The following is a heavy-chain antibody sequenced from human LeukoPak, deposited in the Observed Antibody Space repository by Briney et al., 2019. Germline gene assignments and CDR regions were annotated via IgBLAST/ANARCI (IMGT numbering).Heavy chain of an antibody. D-gene: IGHD5-18*01. CDR1: GGSISSSSYY. CDR2: IYYSGST. V-gene: IGHV4-39*07. CDR3: GSGYSYGYDY. Sequence: PSETLSLTCTVSGGSISSSSYYWGWIHQPPGKGLEWIGSIYYSGSTYYNPSLKSRVTISVDTSKNQFSLKLSSVTAADTAVYYCGSGYSYGYDYWGQGTLVTVSS. J-gene: IGHJ4*02.